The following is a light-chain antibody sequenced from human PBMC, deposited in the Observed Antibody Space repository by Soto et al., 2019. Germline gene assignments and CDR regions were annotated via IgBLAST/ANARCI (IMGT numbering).Light chain of an antibody. V-gene: IGLV2-18*02. CDR1: SSDVGSYNR. J-gene: IGLJ2*01. Sequence: QSALTQPPSVSGSPGQSVTISCTGTSSDVGSYNRVSWYQQPPGTAPKLMIYEVSNRPSGVPDRFSGSKSGNTASLTISGLQAEDEADYYCSSYTSSSTPHFGGGTKLTVL. CDR3: SSYTSSSTPH. CDR2: EVS.